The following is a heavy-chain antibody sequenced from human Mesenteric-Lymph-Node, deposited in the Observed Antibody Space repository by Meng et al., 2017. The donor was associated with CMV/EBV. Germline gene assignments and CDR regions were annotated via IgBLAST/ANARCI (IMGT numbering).Heavy chain of an antibody. D-gene: IGHD3/OR15-3a*01. CDR2: LRADGSNI. CDR1: GFGFSRNG. J-gene: IGHJ4*02. V-gene: IGHV3-30*02. Sequence: GESLKISCVASGFGFSRNGMHWVRLAPGRGLEWVAYLRADGSNINYRDSVKGRFTISRDNSKDTLYLHMNSLRVEDTGVYFCAKDNYAFWSFDYWGLGTLVTVSS. CDR3: AKDNYAFWSFDY.